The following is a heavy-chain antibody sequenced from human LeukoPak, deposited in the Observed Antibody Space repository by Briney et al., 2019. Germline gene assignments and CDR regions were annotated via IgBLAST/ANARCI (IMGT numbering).Heavy chain of an antibody. CDR1: GFTFSTYT. J-gene: IGHJ3*02. CDR2: ISDSSSYI. Sequence: PGGSLRLSCAASGFTFSTYTIHWVRQAPGKGLEWVSSISDSSSYIYYADSVKGRFTISRDNAKNSLYLQMNSLRAEDTAVYYCARGGSYSIAAFDIWGQGTMVTVSS. V-gene: IGHV3-21*01. D-gene: IGHD1-26*01. CDR3: ARGGSYSIAAFDI.